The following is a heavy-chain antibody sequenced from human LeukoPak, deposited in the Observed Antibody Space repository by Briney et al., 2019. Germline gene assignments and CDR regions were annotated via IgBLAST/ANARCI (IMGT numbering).Heavy chain of an antibody. CDR1: GYTFTSYY. V-gene: IGHV1-46*01. J-gene: IGHJ3*02. D-gene: IGHD6-19*01. CDR2: INPSGGST. CDR3: ARDPSIAVAGTGEGAFDI. Sequence: ASVTVSCKASGYTFTSYYMHWVRQAPGQGLEWMGLINPSGGSTIYAQKFQGRVTINRDRSTSTVYMEVSRLRSEDTAVYYCARDPSIAVAGTGEGAFDIWGQGTMVTVSS.